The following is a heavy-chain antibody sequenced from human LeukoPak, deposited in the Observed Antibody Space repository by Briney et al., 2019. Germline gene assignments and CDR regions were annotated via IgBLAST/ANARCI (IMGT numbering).Heavy chain of an antibody. V-gene: IGHV3-23*01. J-gene: IGHJ6*03. CDR2: ISGSGGST. Sequence: PGGSLRLSCAASGFTFSSYAMGWVRQAPGKELEWVSAISGSGGSTYYADSVKGRFTISRDNSKNTLYLQMNSLRAEDTAVYYCAKSGELLWFGELDYYYMDVWGKGTTVTVSS. D-gene: IGHD3-10*01. CDR3: AKSGELLWFGELDYYYMDV. CDR1: GFTFSSYA.